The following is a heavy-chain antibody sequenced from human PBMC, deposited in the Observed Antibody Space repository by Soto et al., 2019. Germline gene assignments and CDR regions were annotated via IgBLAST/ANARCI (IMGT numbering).Heavy chain of an antibody. Sequence: GESLKISCKASGYSFTSYWIAWVRQMPGKGLEWMGFIYPGDSNTRYSPSFQGQVTMSADKSISTAYLQWSSLKASDTATYYCARNPTTGTYYYMDVWGKGTTVTVSS. CDR3: ARNPTTGTYYYMDV. CDR2: IYPGDSNT. V-gene: IGHV5-51*01. J-gene: IGHJ6*03. CDR1: GYSFTSYW. D-gene: IGHD4-17*01.